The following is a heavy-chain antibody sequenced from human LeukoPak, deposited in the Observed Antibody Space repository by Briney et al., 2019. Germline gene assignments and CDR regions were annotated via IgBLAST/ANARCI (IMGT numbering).Heavy chain of an antibody. V-gene: IGHV1-2*02. J-gene: IGHJ5*02. CDR3: ATPHYYVSSGYSINWFDP. Sequence: ASVKVSCKASVYIFTGYYLHWVRQAPGQGLEWMGWINPNSGGTNYAQKFQGRVTMTRDTSIGTAYMELSRLRSDDTAVYYCATPHYYVSSGYSINWFDPWGQGTLVTVSS. CDR2: INPNSGGT. CDR1: VYIFTGYY. D-gene: IGHD3-22*01.